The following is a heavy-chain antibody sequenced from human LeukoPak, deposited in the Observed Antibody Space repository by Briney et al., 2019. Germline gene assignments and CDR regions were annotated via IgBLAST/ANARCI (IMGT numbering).Heavy chain of an antibody. V-gene: IGHV3-20*01. Sequence: GGSLRLSCAASGFTFDDYGMRWVRQAPGKGLEWVSGINWNGGSTGYADSVKGRFTISRDNAKNSLYLQMNSLRAEDTALYHCARDYRPYSGSWEGCAFDIWGQGTMVTVSS. CDR2: INWNGGST. CDR1: GFTFDDYG. J-gene: IGHJ3*02. D-gene: IGHD1-26*01. CDR3: ARDYRPYSGSWEGCAFDI.